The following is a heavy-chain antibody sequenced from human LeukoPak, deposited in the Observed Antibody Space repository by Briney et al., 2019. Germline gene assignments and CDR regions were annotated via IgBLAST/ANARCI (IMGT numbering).Heavy chain of an antibody. CDR1: GFTVSSND. D-gene: IGHD3-10*01. V-gene: IGHV3-53*01. J-gene: IGHJ4*02. Sequence: PGGSLRLSCAASGFTVSSNDMSWVRQAPGKGLEWVSVIYSGGTTYYADSVKGRFTISRDNSKNTLYLQMNSLRAEDTAVYYCARSSVRGVIPDYWGQGTLVTVSS. CDR2: IYSGGTT. CDR3: ARSSVRGVIPDY.